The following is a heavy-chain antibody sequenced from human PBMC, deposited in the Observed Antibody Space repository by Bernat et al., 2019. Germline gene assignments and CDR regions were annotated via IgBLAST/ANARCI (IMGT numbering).Heavy chain of an antibody. Sequence: QVQLVQSGAEVKKPGSSVKVSCKASGGTFSSYAISWVRQAPGLGLEWMGGIIPIFGTANYAQKFQGRVTITADESTSTAYMELSSLRSEDTAVYYCARVPRGCSGGSCYSSPDYYGMDVWGQGTTVTVSS. D-gene: IGHD2-15*01. V-gene: IGHV1-69*01. J-gene: IGHJ6*02. CDR1: GGTFSSYA. CDR2: IIPIFGTA. CDR3: ARVPRGCSGGSCYSSPDYYGMDV.